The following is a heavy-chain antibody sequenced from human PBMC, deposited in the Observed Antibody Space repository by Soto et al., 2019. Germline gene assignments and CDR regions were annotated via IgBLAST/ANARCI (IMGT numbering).Heavy chain of an antibody. CDR2: SDWDGDK. J-gene: IGHJ4*02. Sequence: GPTLVNPTQTLTLTCAFSGFSLSTSVMCVSWIRQPPGKALEWLALSDWDGDKYYSTSLKNRPTISKDTSKNQVVLTMTNMDPVDTATYYCARMSYDSSKNGRFDYWGQGTLVTVSS. CDR1: GFSLSTSVMC. V-gene: IGHV2-70*01. CDR3: ARMSYDSSKNGRFDY. D-gene: IGHD3-22*01.